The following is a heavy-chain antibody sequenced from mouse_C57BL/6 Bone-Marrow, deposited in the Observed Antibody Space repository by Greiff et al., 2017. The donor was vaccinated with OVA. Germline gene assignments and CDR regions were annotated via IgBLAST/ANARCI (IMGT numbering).Heavy chain of an antibody. CDR1: GYAFSSSW. CDR2: IYPGDGDT. V-gene: IGHV1-82*01. Sequence: QVQLQQSGPELVKPGASVKISCKASGYAFSSSWMNWVKQRPGKGLEWIGRIYPGDGDTNYNGKFKGKATLTADKSSSTAYMQLSSLTSEDSAVYFCERTHLLLRLVRGNAMDYWGQGTSVTVSS. D-gene: IGHD1-1*01. J-gene: IGHJ4*01. CDR3: ERTHLLLRLVRGNAMDY.